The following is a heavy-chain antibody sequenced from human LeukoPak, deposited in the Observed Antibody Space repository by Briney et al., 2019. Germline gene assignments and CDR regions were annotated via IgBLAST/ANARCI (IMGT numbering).Heavy chain of an antibody. V-gene: IGHV1-2*02. Sequence: VASVKLSCKASGYTFTGYFIHWVRHAPGQGLEWIGCMNSNSGDSNSAQKFQGRVTFTRDTSNSTAYMELSSLGSDDTALYFCALGHCIAGCNPAFDSWGQGTLVPVSS. D-gene: IGHD5-24*01. CDR3: ALGHCIAGCNPAFDS. J-gene: IGHJ4*02. CDR2: MNSNSGDS. CDR1: GYTFTGYF.